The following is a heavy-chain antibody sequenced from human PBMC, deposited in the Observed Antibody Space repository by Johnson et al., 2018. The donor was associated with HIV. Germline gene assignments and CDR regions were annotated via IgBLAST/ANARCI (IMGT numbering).Heavy chain of an antibody. V-gene: IGHV3-30-3*01. Sequence: QVQLVESGGGVVQPGRSLRLSCAASGFTFSSYAMPWVRQAPGKGLEWVAVLSYDGSNKYYADSVKGRFTISRDNYKNTLYLQMNSLRAEDTAVYYCAREGEWLVPSLDIWGQGTMVTVSS. CDR1: GFTFSSYA. J-gene: IGHJ3*02. CDR3: AREGEWLVPSLDI. D-gene: IGHD6-19*01. CDR2: LSYDGSNK.